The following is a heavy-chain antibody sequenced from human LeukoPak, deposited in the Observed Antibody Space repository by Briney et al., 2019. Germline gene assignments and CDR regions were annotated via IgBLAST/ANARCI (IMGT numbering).Heavy chain of an antibody. V-gene: IGHV1-2*02. D-gene: IGHD6-19*01. J-gene: IGHJ4*02. CDR3: ASTRIAVSSGWSEPALLDY. CDR1: GYTFTGYY. Sequence: ASVKVSCKASGYTFTGYYMHWVRQAPGQGLEWMGWINPNSGGTNYAQKFQGRVTMTRDTSISTAYMELSRLRSDDTAVYYCASTRIAVSSGWSEPALLDYWGQGTLVTVSS. CDR2: INPNSGGT.